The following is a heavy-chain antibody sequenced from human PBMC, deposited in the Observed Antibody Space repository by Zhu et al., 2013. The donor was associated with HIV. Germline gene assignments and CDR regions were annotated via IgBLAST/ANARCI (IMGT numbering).Heavy chain of an antibody. D-gene: IGHD6-19*01. CDR2: INPKSGGT. CDR3: ARAVAGTGVRFDY. J-gene: IGHJ4*02. CDR1: GYTFNGFH. Sequence: QVHLVQSGNEVKKPGASVKVSCKTSGYTFNGFHIHWVRQAPGQGLEWLGWINPKSGGTNFLENFQGRLTLTRDTSNKTAFMEMSGLGFDDTAVYFCARAVAGTGVRFDYWGQGSLVIVSS. V-gene: IGHV1-2*02.